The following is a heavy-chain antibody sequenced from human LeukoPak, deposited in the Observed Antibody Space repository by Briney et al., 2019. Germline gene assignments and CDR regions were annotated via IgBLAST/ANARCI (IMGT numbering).Heavy chain of an antibody. CDR3: ARDSNLEYSSSRGLGR. CDR2: IYASGST. D-gene: IGHD6-6*01. J-gene: IGHJ4*02. CDR1: GGSISSYY. Sequence: PSETLSLTCTVSGGSISSYYWSWIRQPAEKGLEWIGRIYASGSTYYNPPLKSRVTMSVDTSKNQFSLRLTTVTAADTAVYYCARDSNLEYSSSRGLGRWGQGTLVTVSS. V-gene: IGHV4-4*07.